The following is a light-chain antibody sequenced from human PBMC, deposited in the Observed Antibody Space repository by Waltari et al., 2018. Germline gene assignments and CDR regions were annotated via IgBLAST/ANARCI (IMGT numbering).Light chain of an antibody. CDR2: KAS. J-gene: IGKJ1*01. CDR1: QAIINW. Sequence: DIQMTHPPSSLSASVGDRVTITCRASQAIINWLAWYQQQPGKAPNLLIYKASTLDSGVPSRFSSSGSGTEFTLTISSLQPGDFATYYCQQFSSFPWTFGHGTKVEIK. V-gene: IGKV1-5*03. CDR3: QQFSSFPWT.